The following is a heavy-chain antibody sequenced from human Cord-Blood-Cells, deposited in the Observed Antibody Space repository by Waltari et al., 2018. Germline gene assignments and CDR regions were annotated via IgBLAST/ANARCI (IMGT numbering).Heavy chain of an antibody. J-gene: IGHJ3*02. CDR2: IRWNSGSI. D-gene: IGHD3-22*01. CDR1: GFTFDDYA. CDR3: AKRLITMIAFDI. V-gene: IGHV3-9*01. Sequence: EVQLVESGGVLVQPGRSLRLSCAASGFTFDDYAMHWVRQAPGKGLEWVSGIRWNSGSIGYADSVKGRFTISRDNAKNSLYLQMNSLRAEDTAVYYCAKRLITMIAFDIWGQGTMVTVSS.